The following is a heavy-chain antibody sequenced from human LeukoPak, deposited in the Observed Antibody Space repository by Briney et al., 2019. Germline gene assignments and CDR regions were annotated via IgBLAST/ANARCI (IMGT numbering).Heavy chain of an antibody. CDR1: GFTFDDYA. CDR3: AKDLGMTTVTTFDY. Sequence: PGGSLRLSCAASGFTFDDYAMHWVRQAPGKGLEWVSGISWNSGSIGYADSVKGRFTISRDNAKNSLYLQMNSLRAEDTALYYCAKDLGMTTVTTFDYWDQGTLVTVSS. V-gene: IGHV3-9*01. D-gene: IGHD4-11*01. J-gene: IGHJ4*02. CDR2: ISWNSGSI.